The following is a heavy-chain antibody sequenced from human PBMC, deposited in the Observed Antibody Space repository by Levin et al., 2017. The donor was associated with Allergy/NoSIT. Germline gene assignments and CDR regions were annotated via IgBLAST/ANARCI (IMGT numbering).Heavy chain of an antibody. CDR3: ARELQLWPRAALGY. D-gene: IGHD5-18*01. V-gene: IGHV1-2*06. J-gene: IGHJ4*02. Sequence: ASVKVSCKASGYTFTGYYMHWVRQAPGQGLEWMGRINPNSGGTNYAQKFQGRVTMTRDTSISTAYMELSRLRSDDTAVYYCARELQLWPRAALGYWGQGALVTVSS. CDR2: INPNSGGT. CDR1: GYTFTGYY.